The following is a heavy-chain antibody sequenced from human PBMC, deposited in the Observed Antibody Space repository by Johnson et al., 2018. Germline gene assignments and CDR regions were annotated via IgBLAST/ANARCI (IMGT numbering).Heavy chain of an antibody. CDR2: IGTAGDT. J-gene: IGHJ6*02. CDR1: GFTFSSYD. Sequence: VQLQQSGGGLVQPGGSLRLSCAASGFTFSSYDMHWVRQATGKGLEWVSAIGTAGDTYYPGSVKGRFTISRENAKNSLYLQMNSLRAGDTAVYYCARAGTIMVRGVIDYYYYGMDVWGQGTTVTVSS. V-gene: IGHV3-13*01. CDR3: ARAGTIMVRGVIDYYYYGMDV. D-gene: IGHD3-10*01.